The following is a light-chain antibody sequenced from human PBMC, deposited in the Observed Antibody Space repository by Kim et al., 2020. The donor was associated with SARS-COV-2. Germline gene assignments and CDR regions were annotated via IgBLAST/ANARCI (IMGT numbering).Light chain of an antibody. J-gene: IGLJ2*01. CDR3: QAWDSSTVV. V-gene: IGLV3-1*01. Sequence: SYELTQPPSVSVSPGQTVSITCSGDKLGDKYACWYQQKPGQSPVLVIYQDCKRPSGIPGRFSGSNSGNTATLTISGTQAMDEADYYCQAWDSSTVVFGGGTKLTVL. CDR1: KLGDKY. CDR2: QDC.